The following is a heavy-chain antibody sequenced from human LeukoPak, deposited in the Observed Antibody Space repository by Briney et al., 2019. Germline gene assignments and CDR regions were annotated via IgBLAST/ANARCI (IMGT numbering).Heavy chain of an antibody. CDR1: GFTFSSYA. Sequence: GGSLRLSCAASGFTFSSYAMHWVRQAPGKGLEYVSAISSNGGSTYYANSVKGRFTISRDNSKNTLYLQMGSLRAEDMAVYYCARTNYGDLGYWGQGTLVTVSS. CDR3: ARTNYGDLGY. CDR2: ISSNGGST. J-gene: IGHJ4*02. V-gene: IGHV3-64*01. D-gene: IGHD4-17*01.